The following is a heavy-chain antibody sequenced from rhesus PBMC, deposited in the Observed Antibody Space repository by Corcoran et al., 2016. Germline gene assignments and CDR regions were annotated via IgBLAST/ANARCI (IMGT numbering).Heavy chain of an antibody. CDR3: STLGS. D-gene: IGHD6-31*01. V-gene: IGHV3-100*02. J-gene: IGHJ4*01. CDR1: GFTFSSYE. CDR2: IRESSDTT. Sequence: DVQLVESGGGLVKPGGSLRLSCVASGFTFSSYEMHWVRQAPEKGPEWASIIRESSDTTYYAASVKGRFTISRDNAKNSLFLQMNSLRAEDTAVYYCSTLGSWGQGVLVTVSS.